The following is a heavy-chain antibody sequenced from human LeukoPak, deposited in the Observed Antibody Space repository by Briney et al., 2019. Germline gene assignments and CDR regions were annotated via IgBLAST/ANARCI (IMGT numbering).Heavy chain of an antibody. J-gene: IGHJ4*02. V-gene: IGHV3-74*01. CDR2: ISTDGYTT. CDR1: GLAFSAYK. Sequence: GGSLRLSCAASGLAFSAYKMHWVRQAPRKGLVWVSRISTDGYTTDYADFAQGRFTASRDNTKNTWSLEMNSLRAEDTAVYYCVVGGSPGYWGQGTLVTVSS. D-gene: IGHD2-15*01. CDR3: VVGGSPGY.